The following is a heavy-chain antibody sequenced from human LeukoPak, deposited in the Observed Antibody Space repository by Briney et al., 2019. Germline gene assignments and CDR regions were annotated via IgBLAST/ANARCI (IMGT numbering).Heavy chain of an antibody. J-gene: IGHJ4*02. V-gene: IGHV3-74*01. CDR2: ISTDGYTT. CDR1: GLAFSAYK. Sequence: GGSLRLSCAASGLAFSAYKMHWVRQAPRKGLVWVSRISTDGYTTDYADFAQGRFTASRDNTKNTWSLEMNSLRAEDTAVYYCVVGGSPGYWGQGTLVTVSS. D-gene: IGHD2-15*01. CDR3: VVGGSPGY.